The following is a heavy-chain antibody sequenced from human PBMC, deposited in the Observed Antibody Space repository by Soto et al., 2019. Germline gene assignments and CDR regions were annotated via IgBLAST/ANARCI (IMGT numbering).Heavy chain of an antibody. CDR2: TYYRSEWHR. Sequence: PSQTLSLTCAISGDSVCSNIGTWNWLRQSPSRGLEWLGRTYYRSEWHRDYAVSVRSRITINPDTSENQFSLQLSSLTPEDTAVYYCAYSAYFREYFPHWGQGTPVTVSS. J-gene: IGHJ1*01. CDR1: GDSVCSNIGT. CDR3: AYSAYFREYFPH. V-gene: IGHV6-1*01. D-gene: IGHD6-25*01.